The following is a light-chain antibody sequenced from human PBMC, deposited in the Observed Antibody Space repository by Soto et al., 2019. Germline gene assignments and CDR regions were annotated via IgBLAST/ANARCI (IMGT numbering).Light chain of an antibody. CDR1: QSVSSN. J-gene: IGKJ1*01. Sequence: EIVMTQSPATLSVSPGERATLSCRASQSVSSNLAWYQQKPGQAPGLLIYGASTRATGIPARFSGSRCGTAFTITVSSLQSEDFAVYYCQQYNNWPRTFGKGTK. V-gene: IGKV3-15*01. CDR2: GAS. CDR3: QQYNNWPRT.